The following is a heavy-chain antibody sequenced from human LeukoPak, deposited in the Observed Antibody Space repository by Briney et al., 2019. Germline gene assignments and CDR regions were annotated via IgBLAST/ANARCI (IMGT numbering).Heavy chain of an antibody. Sequence: GGSLRLSCEASGLSFTNYAMMWVRRAPGKGLQWISTLTGYGGAYYADSGEGRFIISRDISKNTMFLQMYSLRAEDTAVYYCAKGAAAGKLHWFDPWGQGTLVTVSS. CDR3: AKGAAAGKLHWFDP. CDR1: GLSFTNYA. D-gene: IGHD6-13*01. CDR2: LTGYGGA. J-gene: IGHJ5*02. V-gene: IGHV3-23*01.